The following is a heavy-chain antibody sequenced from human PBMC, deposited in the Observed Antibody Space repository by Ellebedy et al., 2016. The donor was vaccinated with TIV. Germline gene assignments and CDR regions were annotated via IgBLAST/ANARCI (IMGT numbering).Heavy chain of an antibody. CDR3: ARGPGTVTPILFIGFYGMDV. D-gene: IGHD4-17*01. CDR2: INPNSGGT. J-gene: IGHJ6*02. V-gene: IGHV1-2*02. CDR1: GYTFTGYY. Sequence: ASVKVSCXASGYTFTGYYMHWVRQAPGQGLEWMGWINPNSGGTNYAQKFQGRVTMTRDTSISTAYMELSRLRSDDTAVYYCARGPGTVTPILFIGFYGMDVWGQGTTVTVSS.